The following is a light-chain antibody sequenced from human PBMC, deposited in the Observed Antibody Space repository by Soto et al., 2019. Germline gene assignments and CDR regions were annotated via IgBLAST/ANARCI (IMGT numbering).Light chain of an antibody. V-gene: IGKV3-11*01. CDR1: QSVARY. CDR3: QQYDSYSWT. J-gene: IGKJ1*01. CDR2: GAS. Sequence: ESVLTQSPATLSFSPGERSTRSCRASQSVARYLAWYQQKPGQAPRLLIYGASTRATGIPARFSGSGSGTEFTLTISSLQPDDFATYYCQQYDSYSWTFGQGTKVDI.